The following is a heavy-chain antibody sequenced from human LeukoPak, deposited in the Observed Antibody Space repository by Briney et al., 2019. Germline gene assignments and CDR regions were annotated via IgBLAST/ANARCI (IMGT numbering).Heavy chain of an antibody. J-gene: IGHJ4*02. CDR2: IYYSGST. D-gene: IGHD6-13*01. Sequence: PSETLSLTCTVSGGSISSSSYYWGWIRQPPGKGLEWIGSIYYSGSTYYNPSLKSRVTISVDTSKSQFSLKLSSVTAADTAVYYCARRGDSSSYDMYYFDYWGQGTLVTVSS. CDR1: GGSISSSSYY. V-gene: IGHV4-39*01. CDR3: ARRGDSSSYDMYYFDY.